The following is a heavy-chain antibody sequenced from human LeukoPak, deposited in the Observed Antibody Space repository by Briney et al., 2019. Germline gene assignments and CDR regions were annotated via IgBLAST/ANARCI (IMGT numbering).Heavy chain of an antibody. CDR2: ISHDGNNQ. Sequence: GRSLGLSCAASGFTFSSYGMHWVRQAPGKGLEWVADISHDGNNQYYAASVKGRFTISRDNSKNTLYLQMNSLRAEDTAVYYCEQENYYDSSAYLDHWRQGTLVTVSS. CDR1: GFTFSSYG. CDR3: EQENYYDSSAYLDH. D-gene: IGHD3-22*01. J-gene: IGHJ4*02. V-gene: IGHV3-30*18.